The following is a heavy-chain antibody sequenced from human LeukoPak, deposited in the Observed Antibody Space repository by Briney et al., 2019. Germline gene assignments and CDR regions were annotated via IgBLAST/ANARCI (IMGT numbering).Heavy chain of an antibody. V-gene: IGHV3-48*03. D-gene: IGHD4-17*01. CDR2: ISSTGGTI. CDR1: GFTFSGYA. Sequence: GGSLRLSCAASGFTFSGYAMNWVRQAPGKGLEWLSHISSTGGTIYYADSVKGRLTVSRDNAKNSLYLQMNSLRAEDTAVYYCAKSDPYGDSLIEIWGQGALVTLSS. J-gene: IGHJ4*02. CDR3: AKSDPYGDSLIEI.